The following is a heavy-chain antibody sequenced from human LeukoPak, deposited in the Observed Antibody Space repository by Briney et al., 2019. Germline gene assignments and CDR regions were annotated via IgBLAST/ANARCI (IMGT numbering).Heavy chain of an antibody. J-gene: IGHJ3*01. CDR2: IGGGGVDR. Sequence: GGSLRLSCVASGFTFSEFAMNWVRQVPGKGPEWVSHIGGGGVDREYEESVKGRFTVSRDNSRNSLYLQMNSLRGEDTAIYYCAKDSIERHGVYDAFDVWSQGTKVTV. CDR1: GFTFSEFA. D-gene: IGHD2-8*01. CDR3: AKDSIERHGVYDAFDV. V-gene: IGHV3-23*01.